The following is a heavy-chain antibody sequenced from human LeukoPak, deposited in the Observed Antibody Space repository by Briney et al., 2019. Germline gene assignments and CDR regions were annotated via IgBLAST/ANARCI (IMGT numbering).Heavy chain of an antibody. Sequence: GGSLRLSCAASGFTFSSYGMSWVRQAPGKGLEWVSAISGSGGSTYYADSVKGRFTISRDNSKNTLYLQMNSPRAEDTAVYYCAKDAQGSITMVRGVINWFDPWGQGTLVTVSS. D-gene: IGHD3-10*01. CDR2: ISGSGGST. CDR3: AKDAQGSITMVRGVINWFDP. CDR1: GFTFSSYG. V-gene: IGHV3-23*01. J-gene: IGHJ5*02.